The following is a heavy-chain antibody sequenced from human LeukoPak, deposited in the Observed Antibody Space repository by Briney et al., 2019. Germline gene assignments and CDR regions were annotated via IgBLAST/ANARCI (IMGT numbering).Heavy chain of an antibody. J-gene: IGHJ4*02. CDR2: IYHSGST. Sequence: SETLSLTCTVSGGSISSYYWSWIRQPPGKGLEWIGSIYHSGSTYYNPSLKSRVTISVDTSKNQFSLKLSSVTAADTAVYYCARLGYCSSTSCLPFDYWGQGTLVTVSS. D-gene: IGHD2-2*01. CDR1: GGSISSYY. V-gene: IGHV4-59*08. CDR3: ARLGYCSSTSCLPFDY.